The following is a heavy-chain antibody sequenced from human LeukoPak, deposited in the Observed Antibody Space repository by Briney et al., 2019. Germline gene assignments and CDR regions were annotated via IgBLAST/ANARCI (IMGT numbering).Heavy chain of an antibody. J-gene: IGHJ4*02. CDR3: AREIAVVGPFDY. CDR1: RFTFSSYA. D-gene: IGHD6-19*01. CDR2: ISSSSSYI. Sequence: PGGSLRLSCAASRFTFSSYAMSWVRQAPGKGLEWVSSISSSSSYIYYADSVKGRFTISRDNAKNSLYLQMNSLRAEDTAVYYCAREIAVVGPFDYWGQGTLVTVSS. V-gene: IGHV3-21*01.